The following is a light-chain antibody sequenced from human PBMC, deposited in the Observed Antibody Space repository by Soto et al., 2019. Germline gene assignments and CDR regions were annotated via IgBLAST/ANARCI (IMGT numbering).Light chain of an antibody. Sequence: IVLTQSPATLFVSAGDRVTLSCRASQSVSSDLAWYQHEPGQAARLLIYGASTRATGVPARFSGSGSGTEFTLTISSLQSEDFAVSYYQQYNNWPLFGTGTKVDIK. CDR2: GAS. V-gene: IGKV3-15*01. CDR3: QQYNNWPL. CDR1: QSVSSD. J-gene: IGKJ3*01.